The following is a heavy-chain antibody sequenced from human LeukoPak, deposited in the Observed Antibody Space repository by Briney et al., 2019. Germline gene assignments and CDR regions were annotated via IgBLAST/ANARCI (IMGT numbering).Heavy chain of an antibody. D-gene: IGHD6-19*01. CDR3: ARDLERSGWETTSYYMDV. J-gene: IGHJ6*03. CDR2: IIPIFGTA. CDR1: GGTFSSYA. V-gene: IGHV1-69*05. Sequence: SVKVSCKASGGTFSSYAISWVRQAPGQGLEWMGGIIPIFGTANYAQKFQGRVTITTDESTSTAYMEPSSLRSEDTAVYYCARDLERSGWETTSYYMDVWGKGTTVTVSS.